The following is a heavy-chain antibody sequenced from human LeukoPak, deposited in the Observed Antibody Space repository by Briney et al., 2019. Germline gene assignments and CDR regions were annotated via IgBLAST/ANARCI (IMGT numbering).Heavy chain of an antibody. J-gene: IGHJ4*02. CDR1: GFTFSSYA. Sequence: GGSLRLSCAASGFTFSSYAMSWVRQAPGKGLEWVSAISGSGGSTYYADSVKGRFTISRDNSKNTLYLQMNSLRAEDTAVYYCAKVVRSYDFWGGLYYFDYWGQGTLVTVSS. CDR2: ISGSGGST. D-gene: IGHD3-3*01. V-gene: IGHV3-23*01. CDR3: AKVVRSYDFWGGLYYFDY.